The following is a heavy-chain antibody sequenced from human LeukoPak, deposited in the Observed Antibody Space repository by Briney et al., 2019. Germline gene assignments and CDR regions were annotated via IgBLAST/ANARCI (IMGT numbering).Heavy chain of an antibody. CDR2: IYYSGST. CDR1: GGSISSYY. V-gene: IGHV4-59*01. Sequence: PSETLSLTGTGSGGSISSYYWSWLRQPPGKGLEWIGYIYYSGSTNYNPSLKSRVTISVDTSKNQFSLKLSSVTAADTAVYYCARGRHQRLGIWEYYFGYWGQGTLLTVSS. D-gene: IGHD7-27*01. CDR3: ARGRHQRLGIWEYYFGY. J-gene: IGHJ4*02.